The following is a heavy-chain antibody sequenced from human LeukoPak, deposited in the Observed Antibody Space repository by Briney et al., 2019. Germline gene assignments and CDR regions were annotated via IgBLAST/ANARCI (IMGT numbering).Heavy chain of an antibody. D-gene: IGHD2-15*01. Sequence: GASVKVSCKVSGFSVTEISIHWVRQAPGKGLEWMGGFDPEEDERFYAQKFQGRVTMTEGTSTDTAYMELRSLTSEDTAVYYCAKEGTCSGGSCPLDYWGQGTLVTVSS. CDR3: AKEGTCSGGSCPLDY. CDR1: GFSVTEIS. CDR2: FDPEEDER. J-gene: IGHJ4*02. V-gene: IGHV1-24*01.